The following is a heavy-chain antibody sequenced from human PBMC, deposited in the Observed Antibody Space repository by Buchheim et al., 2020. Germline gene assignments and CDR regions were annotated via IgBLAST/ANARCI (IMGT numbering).Heavy chain of an antibody. D-gene: IGHD2-15*01. V-gene: IGHV3-23*01. J-gene: IGHJ2*01. Sequence: EVQLLESGGGLVQPGGSLRLSCAASGFTFSSYAMSWVRQAPGKGLEWVSAISGSGGSTYYADSVKGRFTISRDKSKNTLYLQMNSLRAEDTAVYYCAKDRRYCSGGSCSSYWYFDLWGRGTL. CDR2: ISGSGGST. CDR3: AKDRRYCSGGSCSSYWYFDL. CDR1: GFTFSSYA.